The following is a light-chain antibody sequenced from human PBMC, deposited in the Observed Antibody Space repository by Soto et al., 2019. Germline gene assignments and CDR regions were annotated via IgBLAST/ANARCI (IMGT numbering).Light chain of an antibody. V-gene: IGLV3-21*04. CDR2: YNS. CDR1: NIGSKS. J-gene: IGLJ2*01. Sequence: SYELTQPPSVSVAPGETARITCGGNNIGSKSVHWYQHKPGQAPVLVIYYNSDRPSGIPGRFSGSNSGNTATLTISRVEAGDEADYYCQVWDSSSYVVFGGGTKLTVL. CDR3: QVWDSSSYVV.